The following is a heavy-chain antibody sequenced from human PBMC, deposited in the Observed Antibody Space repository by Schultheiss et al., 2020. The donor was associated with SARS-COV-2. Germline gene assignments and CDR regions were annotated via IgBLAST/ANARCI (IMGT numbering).Heavy chain of an antibody. CDR3: ATKRRGQWLVLDY. Sequence: ASVKVSCKASGYTFTGYYMHWVRQAPGRGLEWMGGFDPEDGETIYAQKFQGRVTMTEDTSTDTAYMELSSLRSEDTAVYYCATKRRGQWLVLDYWGQGTLVTVSS. J-gene: IGHJ4*02. D-gene: IGHD6-19*01. CDR1: GYTFTGYY. V-gene: IGHV1-24*01. CDR2: FDPEDGET.